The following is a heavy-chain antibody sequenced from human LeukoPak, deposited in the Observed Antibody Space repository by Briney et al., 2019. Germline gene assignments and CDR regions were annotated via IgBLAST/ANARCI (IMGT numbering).Heavy chain of an antibody. CDR1: GYTFTSYG. CDR2: IIPIFGTA. J-gene: IGHJ3*01. D-gene: IGHD6-19*01. V-gene: IGHV1-69*13. Sequence: SVKVSCKASGYTFTSYGISWVRQAPGQGLEWMGGIIPIFGTANYAQKFQGRVTITADESTSTAYMELSSLRSEDTAVYYCARGVGSGWYEDWGQGTMVTVSS. CDR3: ARGVGSGWYED.